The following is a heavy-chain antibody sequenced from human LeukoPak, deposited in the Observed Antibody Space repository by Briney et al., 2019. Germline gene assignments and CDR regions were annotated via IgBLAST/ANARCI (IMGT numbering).Heavy chain of an antibody. CDR3: ARAHTAKTYYYYGMDV. CDR2: INHSGST. V-gene: IGHV4-34*01. Sequence: SSETLSLTCAVYGGSFSGYYWSWIRQPPGKGLGWIGEINHSGSTNYNPSLKSRVTISVYTSKNQFSLKLSSVTAADTAVYYCARAHTAKTYYYYGMDVWGQETTVTVSS. J-gene: IGHJ6*02. D-gene: IGHD5-18*01. CDR1: GGSFSGYY.